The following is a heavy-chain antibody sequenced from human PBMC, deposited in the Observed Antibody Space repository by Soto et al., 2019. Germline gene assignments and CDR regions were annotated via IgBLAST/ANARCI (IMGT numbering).Heavy chain of an antibody. CDR3: ARDRGYNWNYGWFDP. Sequence: QVQLVQSGAEVKKPGASVKVSCKASGYTFTSYGISWVRQAPGQGLEWMGRISPYNGNTKYAQKLQGRVTMTTDTSTSTAYMELRSLRSDDTAVYYCARDRGYNWNYGWFDPWGQGTLVTVSS. CDR2: ISPYNGNT. CDR1: GYTFTSYG. V-gene: IGHV1-18*01. D-gene: IGHD1-7*01. J-gene: IGHJ5*02.